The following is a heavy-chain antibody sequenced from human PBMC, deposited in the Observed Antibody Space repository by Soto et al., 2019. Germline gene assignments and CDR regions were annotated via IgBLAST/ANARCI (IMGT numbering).Heavy chain of an antibody. CDR2: IYHSGST. CDR1: GGSISSSNW. J-gene: IGHJ5*02. CDR3: ARDAVAGYNWFDP. D-gene: IGHD6-19*01. Sequence: SETLSLTCAVSGGSISSSNWWSWVRQPPGKGLEWIGEIYHSGSTNYNPSLKSRVTISVDKSKNQFSLKLGSVTAADTAVYYCARDAVAGYNWFDPWGQGTLVTVSS. V-gene: IGHV4-4*02.